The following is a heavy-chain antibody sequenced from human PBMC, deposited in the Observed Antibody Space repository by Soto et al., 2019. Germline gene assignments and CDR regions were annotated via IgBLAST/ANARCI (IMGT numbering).Heavy chain of an antibody. CDR2: INHSGST. V-gene: IGHV4-34*01. Sequence: SETLSLTCAVYGGSFSCYYWSWIRQPPGKGLEWIGEINHSGSTNYNPPLKSRVTISVDTSKNQFSLKLSSVTAADTAVYYCALWFGEVWGQGTTVTVSS. CDR1: GGSFSCYY. CDR3: ALWFGEV. J-gene: IGHJ6*02. D-gene: IGHD3-10*01.